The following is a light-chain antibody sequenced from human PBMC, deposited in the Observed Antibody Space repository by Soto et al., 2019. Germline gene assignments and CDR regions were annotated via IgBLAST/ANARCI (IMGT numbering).Light chain of an antibody. CDR1: QTVSNN. CDR2: NAS. V-gene: IGKV3-15*01. CDR3: QQYNNWPPYT. J-gene: IGKJ2*01. Sequence: EIVMTQSPATLSVSPGERATLSCRASQTVSNNLVWYQQKPGRAPRLLIYNASARATGIPARFSGSGSGTEFTLTISSLQSEDFAVYYCQQYNNWPPYTFGQGTKLKIK.